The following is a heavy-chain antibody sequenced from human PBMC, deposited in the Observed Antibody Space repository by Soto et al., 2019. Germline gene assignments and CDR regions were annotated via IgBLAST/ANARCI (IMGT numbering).Heavy chain of an antibody. D-gene: IGHD3-22*01. V-gene: IGHV3-21*01. CDR1: GFTFSSYS. J-gene: IGHJ3*01. CDR3: ARDPPMGYDSSGPS. CDR2: ISSSSSYI. Sequence: GSLRLSCAASGFTFSSYSMNWVRQAPGKGLEWVSSISSSSSYIYYADSVKGRFTISRDNAKNSLYLQMNSLRAEDTAVYYCARDPPMGYDSSGPSWGQGTMVTVSS.